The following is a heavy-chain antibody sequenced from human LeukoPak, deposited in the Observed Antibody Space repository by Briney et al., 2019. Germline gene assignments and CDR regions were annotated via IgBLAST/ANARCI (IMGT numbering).Heavy chain of an antibody. D-gene: IGHD1-26*01. CDR3: AREGSGSWAWYFDY. CDR2: IYYSGST. V-gene: IGHV4-59*01. J-gene: IGHJ4*02. CDR1: GGSISSYY. Sequence: SETLSLTCTASGGSISSYYWSWIRQPPGKGLEWIGYIYYSGSTNYYPSLNSRGTISVDTYKNQFSLKLSSVTAADTAVYYCAREGSGSWAWYFDYWGQGTLVTVSS.